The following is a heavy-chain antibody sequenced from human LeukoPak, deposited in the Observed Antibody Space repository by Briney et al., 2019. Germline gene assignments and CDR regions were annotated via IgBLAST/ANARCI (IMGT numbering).Heavy chain of an antibody. CDR1: GFTFSNNDM. J-gene: IGHJ5*02. CDR2: IYYSGST. Sequence: GSLRLSCAASGFTFSNNDMSWVRQAPGEGLEWIGSIYYSGSTYYNPSLKSRVTISVDTSKNQFSLKLSSVTAADTAVYYCARDLKDFWSGYPFDPWGQGTLVTVSS. CDR3: ARDLKDFWSGYPFDP. D-gene: IGHD3-3*01. V-gene: IGHV4-39*07.